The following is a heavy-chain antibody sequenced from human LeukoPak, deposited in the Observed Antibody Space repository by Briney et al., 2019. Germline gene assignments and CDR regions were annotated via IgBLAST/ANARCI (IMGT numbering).Heavy chain of an antibody. D-gene: IGHD6-19*01. CDR1: GFTFSGYS. J-gene: IGHJ5*02. V-gene: IGHV3-21*01. Sequence: GGSLRLSCTASGFTFSGYSMNWIRQAPGKGLEWVSSFGTRSTSIYHAGSVKGRFAISRDSPKNTLYLQMNSLRAEDTAIYYCARDWGSSGWYNWFDPWGQGTLVTVSS. CDR3: ARDWGSSGWYNWFDP. CDR2: FGTRSTSI.